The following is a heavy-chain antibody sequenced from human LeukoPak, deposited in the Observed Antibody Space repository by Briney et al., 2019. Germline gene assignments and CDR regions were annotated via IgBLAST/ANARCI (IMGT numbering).Heavy chain of an antibody. Sequence: SETLSLTCAVSGYSISSAYYWGWIRQPPGKGLEWIGSIYHSGSTYYNPSLKSRVTILVDTSKNQFSLKLSSVTAADTAVYYCARLLRITIFGVDPPPHYMDVWGKGTTVTVSS. CDR2: IYHSGST. D-gene: IGHD3-3*01. V-gene: IGHV4-38-2*01. J-gene: IGHJ6*03. CDR1: GYSISSAYY. CDR3: ARLLRITIFGVDPPPHYMDV.